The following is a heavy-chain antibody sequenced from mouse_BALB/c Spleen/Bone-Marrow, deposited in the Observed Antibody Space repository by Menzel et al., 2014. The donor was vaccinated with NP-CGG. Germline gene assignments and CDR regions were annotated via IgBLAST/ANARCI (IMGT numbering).Heavy chain of an antibody. Sequence: EVQVVRTGTVLARPGASGKMSCKASGYTFTSYWMHWVKQRPGQGLEWIGAIYPGISDTSYNQKFKGKAKLTAVTSTTTAYMDLSSLTNEDSAVYYCTRSGNAFVYWVRGPPVTAPS. CDR1: GYTFTSYW. V-gene: IGHV1-5*01. J-gene: IGHJ4*01. D-gene: IGHD1-1*02. CDR2: IYPGISDT. CDR3: TRSGNAFVY.